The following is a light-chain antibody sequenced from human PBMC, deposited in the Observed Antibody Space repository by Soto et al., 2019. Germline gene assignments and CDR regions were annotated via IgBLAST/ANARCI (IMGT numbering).Light chain of an antibody. CDR2: ANN. CDR1: SSNIGADYD. J-gene: IGLJ3*02. V-gene: IGLV1-40*01. CDR3: QAYDSRLNGV. Sequence: QSVLTQPPSVSAAPGQKVTISCSGSSSNIGADYDVHWYQQLPGAAPKLLIYANNRRPSGVPDRFSGSTSGSSASLAITGLQSEDEADYYCQAYDSRLNGVFGGGTKVTVL.